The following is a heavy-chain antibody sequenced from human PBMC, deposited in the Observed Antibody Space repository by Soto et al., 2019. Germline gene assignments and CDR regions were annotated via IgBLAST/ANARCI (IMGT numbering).Heavy chain of an antibody. CDR1: GFTFSSYG. Sequence: GGSLRLSCAASGFTFSSYGMHWVRQAPGKGLEWVAVISYDGSNKYYADSVKGRFTISRDNSKNTLYLQMNSLRAEDTAVYYCAKDFRPLAYCGGYCYTAPDWGQGTLVTVSS. D-gene: IGHD2-21*02. V-gene: IGHV3-30*18. CDR2: ISYDGSNK. CDR3: AKDFRPLAYCGGYCYTAPD. J-gene: IGHJ4*02.